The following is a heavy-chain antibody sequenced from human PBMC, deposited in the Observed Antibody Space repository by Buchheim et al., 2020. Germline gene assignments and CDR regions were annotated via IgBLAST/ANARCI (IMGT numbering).Heavy chain of an antibody. J-gene: IGHJ4*02. Sequence: QITLKESGPTLVKPTQTLTLTCTFSGFSLSTSGVGVHWLRQPPGKALEWLALIYWADDKRYTPSLKTRLTITKHRFKNQVVLTMTNMDPVDTATYYCAREFAHVDDYWGQGTL. CDR1: GFSLSTSGVG. CDR2: IYWADDK. V-gene: IGHV2-5*02. CDR3: AREFAHVDDY. D-gene: IGHD3-16*01.